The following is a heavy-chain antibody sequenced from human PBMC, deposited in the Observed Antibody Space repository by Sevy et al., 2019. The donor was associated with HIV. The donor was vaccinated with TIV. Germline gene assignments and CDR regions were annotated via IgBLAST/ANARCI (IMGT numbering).Heavy chain of an antibody. CDR3: ARGSFQKGYCSSTSCPRPFDI. Sequence: LPETLSLTCAVYGGSFSGYYWSWIRQPPGKGLEWIGEINHSGSTNYNPSLKSRVTISVDTSKNQFSLKLSSVTAADTAVYYCARGSFQKGYCSSTSCPRPFDIWGQGTMVTVSS. V-gene: IGHV4-34*01. D-gene: IGHD2-2*01. CDR2: INHSGST. CDR1: GGSFSGYY. J-gene: IGHJ3*02.